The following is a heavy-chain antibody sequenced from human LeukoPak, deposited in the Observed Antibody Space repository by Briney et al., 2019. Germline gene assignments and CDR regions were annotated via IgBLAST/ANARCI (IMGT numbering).Heavy chain of an antibody. CDR1: GYTFGTYW. CDR3: ARQTPGGSGSYYAFHI. V-gene: IGHV5-51*01. CDR2: IYPGDSDT. J-gene: IGHJ3*02. Sequence: GESLKISCQDSGYTFGTYWIGWVREMPGKGLEWMGIIYPGDSDTRYSPSFQGQVTFSADKSINTVYLQWSSLKASDTAKYYCARQTPGGSGSYYAFHIWGQGTMVTVSS. D-gene: IGHD3-10*01.